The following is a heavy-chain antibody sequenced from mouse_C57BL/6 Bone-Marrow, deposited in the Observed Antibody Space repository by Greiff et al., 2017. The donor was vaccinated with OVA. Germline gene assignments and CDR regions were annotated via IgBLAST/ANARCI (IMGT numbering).Heavy chain of an antibody. CDR1: GYTFTSYW. CDR2: IHPNSGST. D-gene: IGHD2-3*01. Sequence: QVQLQQPGAELVKPGASVKLSCKASGYTFTSYWMHWVKQRPGRGLEWIGMIHPNSGSTNYNEKFKSKATLTVDKSSSTAYMQLSSLTSEDSAVYYCAIDGYFYFDYWGQGTTLTVSS. CDR3: AIDGYFYFDY. J-gene: IGHJ2*01. V-gene: IGHV1-64*01.